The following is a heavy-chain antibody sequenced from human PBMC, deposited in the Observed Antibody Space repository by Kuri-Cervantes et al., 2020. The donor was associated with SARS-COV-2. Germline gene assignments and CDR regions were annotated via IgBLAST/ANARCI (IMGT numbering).Heavy chain of an antibody. J-gene: IGHJ4*02. V-gene: IGHV3-30-3*01. Sequence: GGSLRLSCAASGFTLSSYAMSWVRQAPGKGLEWVAIISYDGNNDYYADSVKGRFTISRDNSKNTLYLQMNSLRAEDTAVYYCARVLRGYSGYELFDYWGQGTLVTVSS. D-gene: IGHD5-12*01. CDR3: ARVLRGYSGYELFDY. CDR2: ISYDGNND. CDR1: GFTLSSYA.